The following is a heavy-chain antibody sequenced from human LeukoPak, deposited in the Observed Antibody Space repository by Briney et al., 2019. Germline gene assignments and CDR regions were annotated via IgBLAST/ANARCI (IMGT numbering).Heavy chain of an antibody. CDR3: ARDFFYADYGDSRVAHANYYMDV. CDR1: GFTFSSYW. D-gene: IGHD4-17*01. CDR2: IKQDGSAK. V-gene: IGHV3-7*01. Sequence: GGSLRLSCAASGFTFSSYWMTWVRQAPGKGLEWVGNIKQDGSAKYDVDSVRGRFTISRDNAKNSVYLQMNSLRAEDTAVYYCARDFFYADYGDSRVAHANYYMDVWGKGTTVTISS. J-gene: IGHJ6*03.